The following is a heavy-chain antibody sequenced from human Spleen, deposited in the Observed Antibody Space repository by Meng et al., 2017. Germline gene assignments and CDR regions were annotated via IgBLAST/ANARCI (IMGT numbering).Heavy chain of an antibody. CDR2: INYRGST. D-gene: IGHD3-22*01. J-gene: IGHJ4*02. V-gene: IGHV4-39*07. CDR3: ARDRHSRGYWFFDF. Sequence: SETLSLTCTVSGGSISINSYYWGWIRQPPGKGLEWIGSINYRGSTYYNPSLKSRVTMSVETSKNQFSLKLTSVTAADTAVYYCARDRHSRGYWFFDFWGQGTLVTVSS. CDR1: GGSISINSYY.